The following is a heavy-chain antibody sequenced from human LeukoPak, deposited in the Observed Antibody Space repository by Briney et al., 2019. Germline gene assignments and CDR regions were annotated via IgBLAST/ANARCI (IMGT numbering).Heavy chain of an antibody. Sequence: ASVKVSCKASAYTFINFGISWVRQAPGQGLEWMGEISIYNGNTGYAQKFQGRVTITRNTSISTAYMELSSLRSEDTAVYYCARVDKGPLSIFGGLDVWGKGTTVTVSS. CDR3: ARVDKGPLSIFGGLDV. CDR1: AYTFINFG. J-gene: IGHJ6*04. CDR2: ISIYNGNT. D-gene: IGHD3-3*02. V-gene: IGHV1-8*03.